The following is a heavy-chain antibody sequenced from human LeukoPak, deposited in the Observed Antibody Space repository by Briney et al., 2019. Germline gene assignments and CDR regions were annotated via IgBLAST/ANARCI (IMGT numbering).Heavy chain of an antibody. CDR1: GFTFSIYL. V-gene: IGHV3-21*01. CDR2: ISSSSNYI. D-gene: IGHD3-22*01. J-gene: IGHJ4*02. CDR3: ARDYDGSGYFGY. Sequence: GGSLRLSRAASGFTFSIYLMNGLRQAPGQGLEWVSSISSSSNYIYYADSVTGRFTTSRDNAKNLLYLQMTSLRAEDTAVYYCARDYDGSGYFGYLGQGNLVTVSS.